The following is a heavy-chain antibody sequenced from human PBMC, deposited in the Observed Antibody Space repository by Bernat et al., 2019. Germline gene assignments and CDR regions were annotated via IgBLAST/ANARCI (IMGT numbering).Heavy chain of an antibody. CDR1: GFTFSSYA. J-gene: IGHJ4*02. CDR2: ISYDGSNK. V-gene: IGHV3-30-3*01. CDR3: ARDNRKEEGYLDY. Sequence: QVQLVESGGGVVQPGRSLRLSCAASGFTFSSYAIHWVRPAPGKGREWVAVISYDGSNKYYADSVKGRFTITRDNSKNTLYMQMNSLRAEDTAVYYCARDNRKEEGYLDYWGQGTLVTVSS. D-gene: IGHD1-14*01.